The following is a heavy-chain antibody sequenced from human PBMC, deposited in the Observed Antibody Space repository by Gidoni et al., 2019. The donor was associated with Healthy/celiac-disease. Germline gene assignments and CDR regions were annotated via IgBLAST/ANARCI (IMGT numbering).Heavy chain of an antibody. CDR3: ATDRPPLLPGESIAAAGNQNLYYYYGMDV. CDR2: FDPEDGET. D-gene: IGHD6-13*01. CDR1: GYTLTELS. V-gene: IGHV1-24*01. Sequence: QVQLVQSGAEVKKPGASVKVSCKVSGYTLTELSMHWVRQAPGKGLEWMGGFDPEDGETIYAQKFQGRVTMTEDTSTDTAYMELSSLRSEDTAVYYCATDRPPLLPGESIAAAGNQNLYYYYGMDVWGQGTTVTVSS. J-gene: IGHJ6*02.